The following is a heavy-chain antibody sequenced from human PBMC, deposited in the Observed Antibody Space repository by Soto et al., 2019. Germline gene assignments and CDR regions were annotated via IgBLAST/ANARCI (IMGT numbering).Heavy chain of an antibody. CDR1: GFTFSSYA. Sequence: GGSLRLSCAASGFTFSSYAMHWVRQAPGKGLEWVAVISYDGSNKYYADSVKGRFTISRDNSKNTLYLQMNSLRAEDTAVYYCARVRVPKIVVVIYSDYWGQGTLVTVSS. CDR2: ISYDGSNK. D-gene: IGHD3-22*01. CDR3: ARVRVPKIVVVIYSDY. J-gene: IGHJ4*02. V-gene: IGHV3-30-3*01.